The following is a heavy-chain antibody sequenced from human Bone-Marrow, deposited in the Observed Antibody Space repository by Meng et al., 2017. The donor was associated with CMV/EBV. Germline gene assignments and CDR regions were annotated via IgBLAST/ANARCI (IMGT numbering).Heavy chain of an antibody. J-gene: IGHJ4*02. CDR3: ARARSPTHFDY. CDR2: IGTVGDT. V-gene: IGHV3-13*01. CDR1: GFTFSTYD. Sequence: GGSLRLSCTASGFTFSTYDFHWVRQPTGKGLEWVSSIGTVGDTYSIGSVKGRFIISREDAKNYVYLQMNGLRDGDTGLYYCARARSPTHFDYWGQGALVTVPS.